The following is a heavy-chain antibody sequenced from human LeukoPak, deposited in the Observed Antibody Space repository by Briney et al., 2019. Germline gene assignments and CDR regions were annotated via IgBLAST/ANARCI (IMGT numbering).Heavy chain of an antibody. D-gene: IGHD2-21*01. J-gene: IGHJ4*02. CDR1: GFSLGEYA. CDR2: ISGSST. V-gene: IGHV3-23*05. Sequence: PGGSLRLSCAASGFSLGEYAMSWVRQAPGKGPEWVSAISGSSTYYSGSVEGRFTISRDTSKTPVYLQTNVLREDDTALYYCVKGPQVGDGYHPDYWGQGTLVTVS. CDR3: VKGPQVGDGYHPDY.